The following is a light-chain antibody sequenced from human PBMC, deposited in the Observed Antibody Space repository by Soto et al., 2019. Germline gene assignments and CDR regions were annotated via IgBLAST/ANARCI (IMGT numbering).Light chain of an antibody. CDR2: GTS. J-gene: IGKJ1*01. V-gene: IGKV3-20*01. CDR3: QHYNSYSEA. Sequence: EIVLTQSPGTLSLSPGEGATLSCRASQTISSSYLAWYQQKPGLAPRLLIYGTSSRAPGIPDRFSGTGFGTDFTLTISRLEPEDFATYYCQHYNSYSEAFGQGTKVELK. CDR1: QTISSSY.